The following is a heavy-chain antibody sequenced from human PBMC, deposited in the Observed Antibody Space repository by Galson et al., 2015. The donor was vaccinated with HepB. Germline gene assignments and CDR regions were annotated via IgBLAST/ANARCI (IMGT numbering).Heavy chain of an antibody. CDR3: ASFFCLVYDSSGSHFDY. V-gene: IGHV4-4*02. Sequence: ETLSLTCAVSGGSISSSNWWSWVRQPPGKGLEWIGEIYHSGSTNYNPSLKSRVTISVDTSKNQFPLKLSSVTAADTAVYYGASFFCLVYDSSGSHFDYWGQGTLVTVSS. CDR1: GGSISSSNW. CDR2: IYHSGST. J-gene: IGHJ4*02. D-gene: IGHD3-22*01.